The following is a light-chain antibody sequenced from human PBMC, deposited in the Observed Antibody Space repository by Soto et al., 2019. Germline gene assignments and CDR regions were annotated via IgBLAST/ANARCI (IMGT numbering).Light chain of an antibody. CDR2: SNY. CDR3: SARDASLNGYV. J-gene: IGLJ1*01. CDR1: SSNIGSKT. Sequence: QSVLTQPPSASGTPGQRVTISCSGSSSNIGSKTVNWYQQLPGTAPKLLIYSNYQRPSGVPDRFSGSKSGTSASLAISGLQSEDEADYYCSARDASLNGYVFGTGTEVTV. V-gene: IGLV1-44*01.